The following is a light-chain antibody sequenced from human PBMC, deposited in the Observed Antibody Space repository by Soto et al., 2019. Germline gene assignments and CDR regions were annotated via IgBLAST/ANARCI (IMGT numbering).Light chain of an antibody. CDR1: SGHSNYA. CDR2: LNSDGSH. CDR3: QTWGSGIVV. Sequence: QSVLTQSPSASASLGASVKLTCTLSSGHSNYAIAWHQQQSEQGPRYLMKLNSDGSHSKGDGIPVPFSGSSTGAERYLTISSLQYEDEDDYCCQTWGSGIVVFGGGTKLTVL. J-gene: IGLJ2*01. V-gene: IGLV4-69*01.